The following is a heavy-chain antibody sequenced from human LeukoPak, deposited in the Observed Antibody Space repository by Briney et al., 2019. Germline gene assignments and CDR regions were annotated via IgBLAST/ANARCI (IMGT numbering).Heavy chain of an antibody. CDR1: GGTFSSYA. Sequence: SVKVSCKASGGTFSSYAISWVRQAPGQGLEWMGGIIPIFGTATYAQRFQGRVTITADESTSTAYMELSSLRSEDTAVYYCARALAVGAVYYWGQGTLVTVSS. V-gene: IGHV1-69*13. CDR3: ARALAVGAVYY. J-gene: IGHJ4*02. CDR2: IIPIFGTA. D-gene: IGHD1-26*01.